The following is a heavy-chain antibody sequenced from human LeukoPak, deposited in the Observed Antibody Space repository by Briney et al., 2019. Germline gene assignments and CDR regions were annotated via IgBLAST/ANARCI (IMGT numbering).Heavy chain of an antibody. Sequence: QPGRSLRLSCAASGFTFRNYGMHWVRQAPGKGLEWVAFISFDAINQQYGDSVKGRFTISRDNSTNTLYLQMNRLRPEDTAVYYCAKGSISPLQWFGELPSNLDFWGQGTLVTVSS. CDR2: ISFDAINQ. D-gene: IGHD3-10*01. J-gene: IGHJ4*02. CDR3: AKGSISPLQWFGELPSNLDF. V-gene: IGHV3-30*18. CDR1: GFTFRNYG.